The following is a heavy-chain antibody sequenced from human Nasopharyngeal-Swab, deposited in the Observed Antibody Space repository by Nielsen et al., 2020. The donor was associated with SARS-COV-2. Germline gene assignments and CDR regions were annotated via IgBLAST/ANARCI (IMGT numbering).Heavy chain of an antibody. D-gene: IGHD3-10*01. J-gene: IGHJ4*02. V-gene: IGHV3-9*01. CDR2: ISWNSGSI. CDR1: GSTFDDYA. Sequence: SLKISCAASGSTFDDYAMHWVRQAPGKGLEWVSGISWNSGSIGYADSVKGRFTISRDNAKNSLYLQMNSLRAEDTALYYCAKLPEYYYGSGNDYWGQGTLVTVSS. CDR3: AKLPEYYYGSGNDY.